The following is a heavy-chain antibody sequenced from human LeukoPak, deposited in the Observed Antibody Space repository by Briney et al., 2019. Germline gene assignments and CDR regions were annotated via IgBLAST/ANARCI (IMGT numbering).Heavy chain of an antibody. Sequence: SETLSLTCTVSGGSISSGGYYWSWIRQHPGKGLEWIGYIYYSGSTYYNPSLKSRVTISVDTSKNQFSLKLSSVTAADTAVYYCARRGYSYGPPLFDYWGQGTLVTVSS. V-gene: IGHV4-31*03. J-gene: IGHJ4*02. CDR2: IYYSGST. CDR3: ARRGYSYGPPLFDY. CDR1: GGSISSGGYY. D-gene: IGHD5-18*01.